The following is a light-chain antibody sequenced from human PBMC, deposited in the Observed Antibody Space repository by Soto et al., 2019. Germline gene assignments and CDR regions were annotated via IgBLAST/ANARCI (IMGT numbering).Light chain of an antibody. Sequence: QSALTQPASVSGSPGQSITISCTGTSSDVGGYNYVSWYQQHPGKAPKLMNYDVSNRPSGVSNRFSGSKSGNTASLTISGLQAEDEADYYCSSYTSSSTLGFGGGTQLTVL. CDR1: SSDVGGYNY. CDR2: DVS. J-gene: IGLJ2*01. CDR3: SSYTSSSTLG. V-gene: IGLV2-14*01.